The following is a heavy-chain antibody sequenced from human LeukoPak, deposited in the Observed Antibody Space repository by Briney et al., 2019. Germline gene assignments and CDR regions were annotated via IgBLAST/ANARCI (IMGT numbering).Heavy chain of an antibody. CDR1: GYTFTGYY. CDR2: INPNSGGT. V-gene: IGHV1-2*02. J-gene: IGHJ6*04. D-gene: IGHD2-2*01. Sequence: ASVKVSCKASGYTFTGYYMHWVRQAPGQGLEWMGWINPNSGGTNYAQKFQGRVTMTRDTSISTAYMELSRLRSDDTAVYYCARDWDSTFYYYYGMDVWGEGNTGTVSS. CDR3: ARDWDSTFYYYYGMDV.